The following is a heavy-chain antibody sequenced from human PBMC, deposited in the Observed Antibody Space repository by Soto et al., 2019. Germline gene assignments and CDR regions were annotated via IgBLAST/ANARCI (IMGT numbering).Heavy chain of an antibody. CDR3: ASSIFVFPPPSNYGMDV. D-gene: IGHD3-3*01. J-gene: IGHJ6*02. Sequence: QVQLLESGPGLVKPSETLSLTCTVSGGSISSYYWSWIRQPPGKGLEWIGYIYYSGSTNYNPSLKSRVTISVDTSKNQFSLKLSSVTAADTAVYYCASSIFVFPPPSNYGMDVWGQGTTVTVSS. V-gene: IGHV4-59*01. CDR1: GGSISSYY. CDR2: IYYSGST.